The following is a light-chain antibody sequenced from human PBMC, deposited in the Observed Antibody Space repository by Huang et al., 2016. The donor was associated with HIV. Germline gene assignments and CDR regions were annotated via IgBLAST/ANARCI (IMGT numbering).Light chain of an antibody. CDR2: GAS. CDR1: QSFLCSSKNKCY. J-gene: IGKJ1*01. CDR3: QQYYRTPRT. V-gene: IGKV4-1*01. Sequence: DFVMTQSPDSLAVSLGERATINCKSSQSFLCSSKNKCYLVWYHQKSGQPPTLLIYGASTREFGVPDRFSGSGSGTDFTLTISNLQAEDVAVYYCQQYYRTPRTFGQGTKVEIK.